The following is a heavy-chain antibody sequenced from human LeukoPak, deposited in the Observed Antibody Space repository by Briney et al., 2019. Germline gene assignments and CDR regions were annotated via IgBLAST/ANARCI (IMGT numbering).Heavy chain of an antibody. J-gene: IGHJ4*02. CDR1: GGSFSGYY. V-gene: IGHV4-59*08. Sequence: SETLSLTCAVYGGSFSGYYWSWIRQPPGKGLEWIRYIYYSGSTNYNPSLKSRVTISVDTSKNQFSLKLSSVTAADTAVYYCARHGSSVFYYDSSGYYPSDWGQGTLVTVSS. D-gene: IGHD3-22*01. CDR3: ARHGSSVFYYDSSGYYPSD. CDR2: IYYSGST.